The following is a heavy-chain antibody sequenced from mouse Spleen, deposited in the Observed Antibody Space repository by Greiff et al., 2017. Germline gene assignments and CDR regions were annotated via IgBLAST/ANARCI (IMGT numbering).Heavy chain of an antibody. J-gene: IGHJ2*01. D-gene: IGHD3-2*01. Sequence: QVQLQQPGAELVKPGASVKLSCKASGYTFTSYWMQWVKQRPGQGLEWIGEIDPSDSYTNYNQKFKGKATLTVDTSSSTAYMQLSSLTSEDSAVYYCARRATARATAYWGQGTTLTVSS. CDR3: ARRATARATAY. V-gene: IGHV1-50*01. CDR2: IDPSDSYT. CDR1: GYTFTSYW.